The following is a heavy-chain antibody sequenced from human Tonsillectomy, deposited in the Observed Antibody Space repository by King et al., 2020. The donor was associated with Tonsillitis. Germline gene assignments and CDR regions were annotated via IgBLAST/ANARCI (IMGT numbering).Heavy chain of an antibody. CDR3: ARDARYYDSRGYTYFFDY. D-gene: IGHD3-22*01. CDR1: GYSISSGYY. Sequence: VQLQESGPGLVKPSETLSLTCAVSGYSISSGYYWGWIRQPPGKGLEWIGSIYHSGSTYYNPSLKSRVTLSVDTSKHQFSLKLSSVTAADTAVYYCARDARYYDSRGYTYFFDYWGQGTLVTVSS. J-gene: IGHJ4*02. V-gene: IGHV4-38-2*02. CDR2: IYHSGST.